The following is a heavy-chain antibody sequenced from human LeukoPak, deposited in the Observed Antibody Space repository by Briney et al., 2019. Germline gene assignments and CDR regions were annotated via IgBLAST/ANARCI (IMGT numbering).Heavy chain of an antibody. Sequence: GGSLRLSCAASGFTFSSYEMNWVRQAPGKGLGWFSYISSSGSTIYYADSVKGRFTISRDNAKKSLYLQMNSLRAEDTAVYYCARVLFGRVGVNPFDYWGQGTLVTVSS. J-gene: IGHJ4*02. CDR3: ARVLFGRVGVNPFDY. CDR2: ISSSGSTI. V-gene: IGHV3-48*03. D-gene: IGHD1-26*01. CDR1: GFTFSSYE.